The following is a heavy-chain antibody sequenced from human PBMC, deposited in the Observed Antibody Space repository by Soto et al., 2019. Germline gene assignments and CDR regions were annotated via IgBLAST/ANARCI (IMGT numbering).Heavy chain of an antibody. CDR1: GYTFTSYY. CDR3: ARSELASGTFYYYYGMDG. CDR2: INPSGGST. D-gene: IGHD3-3*02. Sequence: GASVKVSCKASGYTFTSYYMHWVRQAPGQGLEWMGIINPSGGSTSYAQKFQGRVTMTRDTSTSTVYMELSSLRSEDTAVYYCARSELASGTFYYYYGMDGWGEGTTVTVSS. J-gene: IGHJ6*04. V-gene: IGHV1-46*01.